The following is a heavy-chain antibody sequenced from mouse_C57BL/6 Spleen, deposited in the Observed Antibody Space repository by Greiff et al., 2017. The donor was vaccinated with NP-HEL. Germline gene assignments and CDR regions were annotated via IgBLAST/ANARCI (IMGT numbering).Heavy chain of an antibody. J-gene: IGHJ2*01. V-gene: IGHV1-22*01. CDR2: INPNNGGT. Sequence: EVQLQQSGPELVKPGASVKLSCKASGYTFTDYYMHWVKQSHGKSLEWIGYINPNNGGTSYNQKFKGKATLTVNKSSSTAYMELRSLTSEDSAVYYCASHYYGSSPYFDYWGQGTTLTVSS. D-gene: IGHD1-1*01. CDR3: ASHYYGSSPYFDY. CDR1: GYTFTDYY.